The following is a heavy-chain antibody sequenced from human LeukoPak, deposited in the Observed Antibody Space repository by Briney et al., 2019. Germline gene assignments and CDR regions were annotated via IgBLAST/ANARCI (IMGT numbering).Heavy chain of an antibody. J-gene: IGHJ5*02. CDR2: FDPEDGET. CDR1: GYTLTELS. Sequence: ASVTVSCKVSGYTLTELSMRWVRQAPGKGLEWMGGFDPEDGETIYAQKFQGRVTMTEDTSTDTAYMELSSLRSEDTAVYYCATGVSGSYFSFDPWGQGTLVTVSS. D-gene: IGHD1-26*01. V-gene: IGHV1-24*01. CDR3: ATGVSGSYFSFDP.